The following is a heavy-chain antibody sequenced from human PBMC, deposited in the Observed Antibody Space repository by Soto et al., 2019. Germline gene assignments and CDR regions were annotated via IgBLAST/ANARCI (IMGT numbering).Heavy chain of an antibody. CDR3: AGVGVGGVMVTAGAFDI. D-gene: IGHD3-16*01. V-gene: IGHV1-69*02. J-gene: IGHJ3*02. CDR1: GGTFSSYT. Sequence: QVQLVQSGAEVKKPGSSVKVSCKASGGTFSSYTISWVRQAPGQGLEWMGRIIPILGIANYAQKFQGRVTSTADKSTSTACMGRSSLRSDDTAGYYCAGVGVGGVMVTAGAFDIWGQGTMVTVSS. CDR2: IIPILGIA.